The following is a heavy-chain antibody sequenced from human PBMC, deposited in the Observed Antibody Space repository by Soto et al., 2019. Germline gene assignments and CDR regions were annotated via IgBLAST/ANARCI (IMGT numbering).Heavy chain of an antibody. CDR3: AAGGGLPRYY. J-gene: IGHJ4*02. D-gene: IGHD5-12*01. CDR2: IYHSGST. CDR1: GGSISSGGYS. Sequence: QLQLQESGSGLVKPSQTLSLTCAVSGGSISSGGYSWSWIRQPPGKGLEWIGYIYHSGSTYYNPSPKSRVTISVARSTNQFSLKRSSVTAADTAVYYWAAGGGLPRYYWGQGTLVTVSS. V-gene: IGHV4-30-2*01.